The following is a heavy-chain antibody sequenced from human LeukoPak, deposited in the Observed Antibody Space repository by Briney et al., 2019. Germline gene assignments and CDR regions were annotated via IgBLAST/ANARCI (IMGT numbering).Heavy chain of an antibody. J-gene: IGHJ4*02. CDR1: GYTFTGYY. D-gene: IGHD3-22*01. CDR2: INPNSGGT. Sequence: ASVKVSGKASGYTFTGYYMHWVRQAPGQGLEWMGWINPNSGGTNYAQKFQGRVTMTRDTSISTAYMELSRLRSDDTAVYYCARDLFRYYDSSGYYGTLGDYWGQGTLVTVSS. CDR3: ARDLFRYYDSSGYYGTLGDY. V-gene: IGHV1-2*02.